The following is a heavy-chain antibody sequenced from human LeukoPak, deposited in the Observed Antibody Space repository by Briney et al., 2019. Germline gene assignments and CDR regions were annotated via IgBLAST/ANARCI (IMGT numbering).Heavy chain of an antibody. D-gene: IGHD3-22*01. Sequence: GGSLRLSCAASGFTFGSYAMSWVRQAPGKGLEWVSAISGSGGSTYYADSVKGRFTISRDNSKNTLYLQMNSLRAEDTAVYYCAKALSRNYDSSGYYYVNYYYGMDVWGQGTTVTVSS. V-gene: IGHV3-23*01. CDR1: GFTFGSYA. CDR3: AKALSRNYDSSGYYYVNYYYGMDV. J-gene: IGHJ6*02. CDR2: ISGSGGST.